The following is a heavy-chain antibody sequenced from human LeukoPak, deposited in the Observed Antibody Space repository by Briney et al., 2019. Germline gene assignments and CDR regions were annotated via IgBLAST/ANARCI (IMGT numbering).Heavy chain of an antibody. V-gene: IGHV3-73*01. CDR3: TRRSTGSYSGADY. D-gene: IGHD1-26*01. CDR2: IRSKANTYAT. Sequence: GGSLRLSCAASGFTFSSYSMNWVRQAPGKGLEWVGRIRSKANTYATAYAASVKGRFTISRDDSKNTTYLQMNSLKTEDTAVYYCTRRSTGSYSGADYWGQGTLVTVSS. J-gene: IGHJ4*02. CDR1: GFTFSSYS.